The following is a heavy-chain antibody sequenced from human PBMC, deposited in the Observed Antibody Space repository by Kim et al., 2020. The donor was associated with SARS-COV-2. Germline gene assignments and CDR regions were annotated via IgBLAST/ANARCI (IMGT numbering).Heavy chain of an antibody. CDR3: AKDSPQLWLLGNNWFDP. J-gene: IGHJ5*02. CDR1: GFTFSSYA. D-gene: IGHD5-18*01. V-gene: IGHV3-23*01. Sequence: GGSLRLSCAASGFTFSSYAMSWVRQAPGKGLEWVSAISGSGGSTYYADSVKGRFTISRDNSKNTLYLQMNSLRAEDTAVYYCAKDSPQLWLLGNNWFDPWGQGTLVTVSS. CDR2: ISGSGGST.